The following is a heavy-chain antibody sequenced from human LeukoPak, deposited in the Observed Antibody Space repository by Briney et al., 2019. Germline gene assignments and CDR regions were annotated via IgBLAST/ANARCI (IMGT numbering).Heavy chain of an antibody. Sequence: GGSLRLSCAVSGLTFNNYAMSWVRRAPGKGLEWVSAISKSGDHTYYAASAKGRFTIYRDNSKNTQYLQMNSLRAEDTAVYYCATPWGPDTSAFRWGRDGMDVWGQGTTVIVS. CDR1: GLTFNNYA. CDR2: ISKSGDHT. CDR3: ATPWGPDTSAFRWGRDGMDV. J-gene: IGHJ6*02. V-gene: IGHV3-23*01. D-gene: IGHD3-16*01.